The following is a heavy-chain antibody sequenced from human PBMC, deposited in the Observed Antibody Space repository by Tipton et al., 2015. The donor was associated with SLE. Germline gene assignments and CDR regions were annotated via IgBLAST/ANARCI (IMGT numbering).Heavy chain of an antibody. V-gene: IGHV4-4*07. D-gene: IGHD4-11*01. Sequence: GGSISSYYWSWIRQPAGKGLEWIGRIYTSGSTNYNPSLKSRVTMSVDTSKNQFSLKLSSVTAADTAVYYCARDLASNHPLYYYGMDVWGQGTTVTVSS. CDR3: ARDLASNHPLYYYGMDV. CDR2: IYTSGST. CDR1: GGSISSYY. J-gene: IGHJ6*02.